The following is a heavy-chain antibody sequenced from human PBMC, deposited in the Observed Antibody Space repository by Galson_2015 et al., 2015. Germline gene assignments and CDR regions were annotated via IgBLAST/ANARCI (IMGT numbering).Heavy chain of an antibody. D-gene: IGHD3-3*01. CDR1: GFTFSSYA. J-gene: IGHJ6*03. CDR3: ARDYFSYYDFWSYMDV. V-gene: IGHV3-30*01. CDR2: ISYDGSNK. Sequence: SLRLSCAASGFTFSSYAMHWVRQAPGKGLEWVAVISYDGSNKYYADSVKGRFTISRDNSKNTLYLQMNSLRAEDTAVYYCARDYFSYYDFWSYMDVWGKGTTVTVSS.